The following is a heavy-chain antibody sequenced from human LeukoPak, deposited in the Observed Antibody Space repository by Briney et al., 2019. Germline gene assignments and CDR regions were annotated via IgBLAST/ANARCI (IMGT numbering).Heavy chain of an antibody. J-gene: IGHJ4*02. Sequence: GGSLRLSRAASGFTFSSYAMSWVRQAPGKGLEWVSAISGSGGSTYYADSVKGRFTISRDNSKNTLYLQMNSLRAEDTAVYYCAKEELLLSDSSGYGYWGQGTLVTVSS. CDR2: ISGSGGST. CDR1: GFTFSSYA. D-gene: IGHD3-22*01. CDR3: AKEELLLSDSSGYGY. V-gene: IGHV3-23*01.